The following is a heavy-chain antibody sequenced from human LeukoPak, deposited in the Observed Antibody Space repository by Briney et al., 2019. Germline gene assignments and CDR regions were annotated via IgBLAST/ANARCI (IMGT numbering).Heavy chain of an antibody. CDR3: ARHVGDAFDI. D-gene: IGHD1-26*01. CDR2: INHSGST. CDR1: GGSFSGYY. V-gene: IGHV4-34*01. J-gene: IGHJ3*02. Sequence: PSETPSLTCAVYGGSFSGYYWSWIRQPPGKGLEWIGEINHSGSTNYNPSLKSRVTMSVDTSKNQFSLKLSSVTAADTAVYYCARHVGDAFDIWGQGTMVTVSS.